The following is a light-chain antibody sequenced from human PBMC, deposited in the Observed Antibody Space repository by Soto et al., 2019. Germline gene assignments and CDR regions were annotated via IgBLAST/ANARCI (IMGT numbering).Light chain of an antibody. CDR3: QQYNNWPPWT. V-gene: IGKV3-15*01. J-gene: IGKJ1*01. CDR1: QSVRSN. CDR2: GAS. Sequence: EIVMTQSPATLSVSPGERATLSCRASQSVRSNVAWFQQKPGQAPWLLIYGASTRATGIPARFSGSGSETEFTLTISSLQSEDFALYFCQQYNNWPPWTFGHGTKVEVK.